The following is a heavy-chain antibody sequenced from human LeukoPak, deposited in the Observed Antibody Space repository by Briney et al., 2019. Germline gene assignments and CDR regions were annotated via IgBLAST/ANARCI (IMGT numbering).Heavy chain of an antibody. CDR3: ARGGSGWNYYYYYMDV. CDR2: IYYSGSA. V-gene: IGHV4-59*01. D-gene: IGHD6-19*01. J-gene: IGHJ6*03. Sequence: PSETLSLTCTVSGGSISSYYWGWIRQPPGKGLEWIGYIYYSGSANYDPSLKSRVTISVDTSKNQFSLKLRSVTAADTAVYYCARGGSGWNYYYYYMDVWGKGTTVTISS. CDR1: GGSISSYY.